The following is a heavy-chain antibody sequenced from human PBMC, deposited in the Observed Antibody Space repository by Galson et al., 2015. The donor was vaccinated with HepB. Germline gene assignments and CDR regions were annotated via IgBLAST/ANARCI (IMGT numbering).Heavy chain of an antibody. CDR2: IYSGGDT. Sequence: SLRLSCAASGFTVSSTYMSWARQAPGKGLEWLSVIYSGGDTYYADSVKGRFTISRDNSKNTLYLQMNSLRAADTAVYYCARGTMAARPVGLNYWGQGTLSPSPQ. J-gene: IGHJ4*02. V-gene: IGHV3-53*01. D-gene: IGHD6-6*01. CDR3: ARGTMAARPVGLNY. CDR1: GFTVSSTY.